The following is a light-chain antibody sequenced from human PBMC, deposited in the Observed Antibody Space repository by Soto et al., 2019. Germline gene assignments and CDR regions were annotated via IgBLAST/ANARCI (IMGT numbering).Light chain of an antibody. V-gene: IGKV1-5*01. CDR1: QSISTW. CDR3: QQYTTYWT. CDR2: DAS. Sequence: DIQMTQYPSARSGSLADRFTITCRASQSISTWLAWYQQKPGKAPKVLIYDASTLESGVPSRFSGSGSGTEFTLTITSLQPDDSATYYCQQYTTYWTSGLGTMVDI. J-gene: IGKJ1*01.